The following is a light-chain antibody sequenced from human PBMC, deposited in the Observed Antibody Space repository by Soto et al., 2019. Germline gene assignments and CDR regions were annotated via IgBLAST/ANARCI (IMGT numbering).Light chain of an antibody. V-gene: IGLV2-14*01. CDR3: SSYTSSSTLV. CDR1: SSDVGDYNY. CDR2: DVS. J-gene: IGLJ1*01. Sequence: QSALTQPASVSGSPGQSITISCTGTSSDVGDYNYVSWYQQHPGKAPKVMIYDVSNRPSGVSNRFSGSKSGNTASLTFSGLQAEDEADYYCSSYTSSSTLVFGTGTKLTVL.